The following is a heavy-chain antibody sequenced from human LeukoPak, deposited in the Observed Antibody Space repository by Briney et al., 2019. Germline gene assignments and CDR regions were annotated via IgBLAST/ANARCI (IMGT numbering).Heavy chain of an antibody. CDR3: AKKFVEMATNNGGYFDY. D-gene: IGHD5-24*01. CDR2: ISYDGSNK. Sequence: PGGSLRLSCAASGFTFSSYGMHWVRQAPGKGLEWVAVISYDGSNKYYADSVKGRFTISRDNSKNTLYLQMNSLRAEDTAVYYCAKKFVEMATNNGGYFDYWGQGTLVTVSS. J-gene: IGHJ4*02. V-gene: IGHV3-30*18. CDR1: GFTFSSYG.